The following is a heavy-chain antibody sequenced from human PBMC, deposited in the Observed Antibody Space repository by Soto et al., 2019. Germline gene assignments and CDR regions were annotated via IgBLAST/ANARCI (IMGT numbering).Heavy chain of an antibody. J-gene: IGHJ4*02. CDR1: GFTFSSYA. Sequence: EVQLLESGGGLVQPGGSLRLSCAASGFTFSSYAMSWVRQPPGKGLEWVSAISGGGGSTYFADSVKGRFTISRDNSENTLYLQMNSLRAEDTAVYYCAKGYDGGGYYGFFDYWGQGTLVTVSS. CDR2: ISGGGGST. D-gene: IGHD3-22*01. V-gene: IGHV3-23*01. CDR3: AKGYDGGGYYGFFDY.